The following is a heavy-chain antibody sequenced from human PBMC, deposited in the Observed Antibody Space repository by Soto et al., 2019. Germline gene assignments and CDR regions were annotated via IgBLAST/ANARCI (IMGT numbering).Heavy chain of an antibody. D-gene: IGHD2-2*01. CDR3: ARDASTNLHYCES. CDR1: LDPGTRGDYY. J-gene: IGHJ4*02. Sequence: PSETLSLTCPVSLDPGTRGDYYWGWSRQPPGKGLEWIGYIYYSGNTNYSPSLKSRVAISLDTSHNQFSLKLSSVTAADTAVYFCARDASTNLHYCESRGQGILAT. V-gene: IGHV4-61*08. CDR2: IYYSGNT.